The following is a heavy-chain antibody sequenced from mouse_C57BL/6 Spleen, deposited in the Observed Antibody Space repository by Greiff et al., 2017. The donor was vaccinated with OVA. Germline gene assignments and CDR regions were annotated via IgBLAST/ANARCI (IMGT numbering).Heavy chain of an antibody. J-gene: IGHJ3*01. Sequence: VQLQQSGAELVRPGASVKLSCTASGFNIKDDYMHWVKQRPEQGLEWIGWIDPENGDTEYASKFQGKATITADTSSNTAYLQLSSLTSEDTAVYYCTTDYVSSPPFAYWGQGTLVTVSA. CDR1: GFNIKDDY. CDR3: TTDYVSSPPFAY. V-gene: IGHV14-4*01. CDR2: IDPENGDT. D-gene: IGHD1-1*01.